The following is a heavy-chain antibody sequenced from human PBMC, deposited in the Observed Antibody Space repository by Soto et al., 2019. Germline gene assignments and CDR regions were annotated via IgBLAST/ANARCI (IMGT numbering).Heavy chain of an antibody. CDR3: VRVGYAYGNDP. CDR2: ISSSGATI. V-gene: IGHV3-11*01. Sequence: QVQLVESGGGVVKSGGSLRLSCAASGFTFSDYYMSWIRQAPGKGLEWISYISSSGATIYYADSVKGGFTTSTDNANNSLFLEMNSLRAEDTAVYYCVRVGYAYGNDPWGQGTMVAVSS. D-gene: IGHD3-10*01. CDR1: GFTFSDYY. J-gene: IGHJ5*02.